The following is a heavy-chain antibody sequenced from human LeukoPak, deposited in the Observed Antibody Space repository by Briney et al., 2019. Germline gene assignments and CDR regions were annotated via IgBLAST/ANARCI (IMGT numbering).Heavy chain of an antibody. CDR2: ISSSGGSS. D-gene: IGHD3-22*01. Sequence: GGSLRLSCAASVLVFISFAMNWVRQAPGKGVEGVSGISSSGGSSYYGDSVKGRFTISRDNAKNTLYLEMNSLRAEDTAVYYCATDWAGEFYYDTSGQKWPHGAGDIWGQGTMVTVSS. CDR1: VLVFISFA. CDR3: ATDWAGEFYYDTSGQKWPHGAGDI. V-gene: IGHV3-23*01. J-gene: IGHJ3*02.